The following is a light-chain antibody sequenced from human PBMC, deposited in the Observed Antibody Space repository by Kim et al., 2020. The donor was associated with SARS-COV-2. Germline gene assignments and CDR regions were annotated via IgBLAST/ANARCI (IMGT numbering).Light chain of an antibody. CDR1: QSVSSNY. V-gene: IGKV3-20*01. CDR2: GAS. J-gene: IGKJ1*01. CDR3: QQYGSSPRT. Sequence: SPGERAAPSCRASQSVSSNYLAWYQQKPGQTPRLLIYGASSRATGIPDRFSGSGSGTNFTLIISRLEPEDFAVYYCQQYGSSPRTFGQGTKVDIK.